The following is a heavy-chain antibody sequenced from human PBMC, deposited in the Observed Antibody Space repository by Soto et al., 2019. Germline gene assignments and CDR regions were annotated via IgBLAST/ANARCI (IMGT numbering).Heavy chain of an antibody. J-gene: IGHJ4*02. Sequence: SETLSLTCTVSGGSITSSEYYWAWIRQPPGKGLQFVGTIYYSGSSYSNPSLKSRLSMSVDTSKNQFSLTMKSVTAADTGVYYCSSHPFNLSYAGSRGQGVLVTVSS. V-gene: IGHV4-39*01. D-gene: IGHD1-7*01. CDR2: IYYSGSS. CDR3: SSHPFNLSYAGS. CDR1: GGSITSSEYY.